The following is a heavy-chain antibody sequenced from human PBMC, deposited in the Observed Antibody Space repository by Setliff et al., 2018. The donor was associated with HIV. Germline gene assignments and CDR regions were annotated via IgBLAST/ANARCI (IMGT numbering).Heavy chain of an antibody. CDR1: GGSISSSSYY. CDR3: ARQGYDYVWGSYRPPLGAFDI. J-gene: IGHJ3*02. CDR2: IYYSGST. Sequence: SETLSLTCTVSGGSISSSSYYWGWIRQPPGKGLEWIGSIYYSGSTYYNPSLKSRVTISVDTSKNQFSLKLSSVTAADTAGYYCARQGYDYVWGSYRPPLGAFDIWGQGTMVTVSS. V-gene: IGHV4-39*01. D-gene: IGHD3-16*02.